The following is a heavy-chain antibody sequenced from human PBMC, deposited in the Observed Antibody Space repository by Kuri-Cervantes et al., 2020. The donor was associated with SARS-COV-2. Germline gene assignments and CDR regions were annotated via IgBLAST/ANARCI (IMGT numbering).Heavy chain of an antibody. CDR1: GFTFSSYA. Sequence: GESLKISCAASGFTFSSYAMSWVRQAPGKGLEWVSVIYSGGSSTYYADSVKGRFTISRDNSKNTLYLQMNSLRAEDTAVYYCARGSGYWGQGTLVTVSS. CDR3: ARGSGY. CDR2: IYSGGSST. V-gene: IGHV3-23*03. J-gene: IGHJ4*02.